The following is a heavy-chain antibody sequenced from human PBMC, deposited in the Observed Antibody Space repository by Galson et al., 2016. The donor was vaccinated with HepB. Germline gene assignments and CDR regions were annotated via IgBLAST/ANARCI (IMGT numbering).Heavy chain of an antibody. CDR1: GITFSDYS. J-gene: IGHJ6*02. CDR2: ISSSSSTI. Sequence: ASGITFSDYSMNWVRQAPGKGLEWVSYISSSSSTIYYAASVKGRFTISRDNAKNSLYLQMNSLRAEDPAVYYCARDRHRTHYYGSQNGMGVWGQGTTVTVSS. D-gene: IGHD3-10*01. V-gene: IGHV3-48*04. CDR3: ARDRHRTHYYGSQNGMGV.